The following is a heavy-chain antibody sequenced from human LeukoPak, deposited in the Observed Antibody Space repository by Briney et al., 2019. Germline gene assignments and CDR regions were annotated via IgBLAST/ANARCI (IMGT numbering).Heavy chain of an antibody. V-gene: IGHV4-4*07. CDR3: ARGGVYYDFWSGYYGDY. CDR2: IYTSGSN. Sequence: PSETLSLTCTVSGGSISSYYWSWVRQPAGKGLEWLGRIYTSGSNKYNPSRKSRVNISVETSKKQFSLKLSSVTAADTAVYYCARGGVYYDFWSGYYGDYWGQGTLVTVSS. J-gene: IGHJ4*02. CDR1: GGSISSYY. D-gene: IGHD3-3*01.